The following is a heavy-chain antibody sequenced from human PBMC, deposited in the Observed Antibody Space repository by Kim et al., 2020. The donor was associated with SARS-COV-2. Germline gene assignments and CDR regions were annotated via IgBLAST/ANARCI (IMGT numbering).Heavy chain of an antibody. J-gene: IGHJ4*02. Sequence: DSVEGRFTISRDEYKNMLDLQMSSLRGEDSAVYYCAKAGETGSYMYYFDYWGQGTQVTVSS. D-gene: IGHD1-26*01. CDR3: AKAGETGSYMYYFDY. V-gene: IGHV3-30*02.